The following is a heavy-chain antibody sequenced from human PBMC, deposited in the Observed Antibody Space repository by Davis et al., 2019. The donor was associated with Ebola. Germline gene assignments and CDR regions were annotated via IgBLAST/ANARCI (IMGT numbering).Heavy chain of an antibody. J-gene: IGHJ4*02. CDR2: ISWNSGSI. V-gene: IGHV3-9*01. CDR1: GFTFDDYA. CDR3: ARNSPSEVDSGYRWGDY. D-gene: IGHD5-12*01. Sequence: GGSLRLSCAASGFTFDDYAMHWVRQAPGKGLEWVSGISWNSGSIGYADSVKGRFTISRDNAKNSLYLQMNSLRAEDTAVYYCARNSPSEVDSGYRWGDYWGQGTLVTVSS.